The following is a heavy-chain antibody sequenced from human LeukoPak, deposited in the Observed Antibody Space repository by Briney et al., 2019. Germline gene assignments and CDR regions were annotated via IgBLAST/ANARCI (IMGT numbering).Heavy chain of an antibody. CDR1: GFTFRNHG. CDR2: IWYDGSNK. Sequence: GGSLRLSCAASGFTFRNHGMYWVRQAPGKGLEWVAVIWYDGSNKYYGDSVKGRFTISRDNSKNTLYLQVNNLRAEDTAVYYCARGPNSNWSGLDFWGQGTLLTVSS. CDR3: ARGPNSNWSGLDF. V-gene: IGHV3-33*03. D-gene: IGHD6-6*01. J-gene: IGHJ4*02.